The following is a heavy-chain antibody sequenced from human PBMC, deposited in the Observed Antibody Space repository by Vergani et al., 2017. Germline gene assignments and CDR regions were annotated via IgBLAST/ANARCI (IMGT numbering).Heavy chain of an antibody. V-gene: IGHV4-31*03. CDR1: GGSISSGGYY. CDR2: IYYSGST. D-gene: IGHD3-22*01. CDR3: ARSRITMIVVVPSYFDY. J-gene: IGHJ4*02. Sequence: QVQLQESGPGLVKPSQTLSLTCTVSGGSISSGGYYWSWIRQHPGKGLEWTGYIYYSGSTYYNPSLKSRVTISVDTSKNQFSLKLSSVTAADTAVYYCARSRITMIVVVPSYFDYWGQGTLVTVSS.